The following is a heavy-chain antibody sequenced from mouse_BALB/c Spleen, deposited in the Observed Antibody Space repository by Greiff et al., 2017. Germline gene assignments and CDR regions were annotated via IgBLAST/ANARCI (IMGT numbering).Heavy chain of an antibody. Sequence: VQLQQSGPGLVQPSQSLSITCTVSGFSLTSYGVHWVRQSPGKGLEWLGVIWSGGSTDYKAAFISRLSISKDNSKSQVFFKMNSLQANDTAIYYCARTMDYWGQGTSVTVSS. J-gene: IGHJ4*01. V-gene: IGHV2-2*02. CDR1: GFSLTSYG. CDR2: IWSGGST. CDR3: ARTMDY.